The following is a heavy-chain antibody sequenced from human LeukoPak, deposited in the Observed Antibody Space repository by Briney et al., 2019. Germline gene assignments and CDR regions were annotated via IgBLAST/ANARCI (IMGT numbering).Heavy chain of an antibody. CDR3: AKDGPTGGYYYYYGMDV. CDR1: GFTFSSYA. V-gene: IGHV3-23*01. D-gene: IGHD3-16*01. J-gene: IGHJ6*04. CDR2: ISGSGGST. Sequence: GGSLRLSCAASGFTFSSYAMSWVRQAPGKGLEGVSAISGSGGSTYYADSVKVRFTISRDNSKNTMYLQMNSLRAEDTAVYYCAKDGPTGGYYYYYGMDVWGKGTTVTVSS.